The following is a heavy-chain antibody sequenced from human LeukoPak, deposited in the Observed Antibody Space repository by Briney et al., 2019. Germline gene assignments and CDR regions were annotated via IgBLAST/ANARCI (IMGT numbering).Heavy chain of an antibody. J-gene: IGHJ4*02. D-gene: IGHD2-15*01. CDR1: GFTFSSYW. CDR2: IKSDGRST. CDR3: ATSARTYIGSSLDY. V-gene: IGHV3-74*01. Sequence: GGSLRLSCAASGFTFSSYWMHWVRQAPGKGLVWVSRIKSDGRSTSYADSVKGRFTISRDNAKNTLYLQMNSLRAEDTAVYYCATSARTYIGSSLDYWGQGTLVTVSS.